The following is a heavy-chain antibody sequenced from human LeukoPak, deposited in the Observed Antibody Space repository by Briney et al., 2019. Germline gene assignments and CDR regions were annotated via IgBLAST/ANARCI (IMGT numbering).Heavy chain of an antibody. J-gene: IGHJ4*02. CDR1: GFTFSSYN. CDR3: ARDLSSSGYYDY. Sequence: GGSLRLSCAASGFTFSSYNMNWVRRAPGQGLEWVSTIRTNGAGTHYADSVRGRFTISRDDSKNTLYLQMNSLRAEDTAVYYCARDLSSSGYYDYWGQGTLVTVSS. D-gene: IGHD3-22*01. V-gene: IGHV3-23*01. CDR2: IRTNGAGT.